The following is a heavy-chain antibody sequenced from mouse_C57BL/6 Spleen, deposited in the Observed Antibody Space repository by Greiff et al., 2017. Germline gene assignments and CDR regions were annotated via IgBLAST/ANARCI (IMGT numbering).Heavy chain of an antibody. V-gene: IGHV1-52*01. J-gene: IGHJ3*01. Sequence: QVQLQQPGAELVRPGSSVKLSCKASGYTFTGYWMHWVKQRPIQGLEWIGNIDPSDSETHYNQKFKDKATLTVDKSSSTAYMQLSSLTSEDSAVYYCARLRREEGFAYWGQGTLVTVSA. CDR2: IDPSDSET. D-gene: IGHD2-12*01. CDR3: ARLRREEGFAY. CDR1: GYTFTGYW.